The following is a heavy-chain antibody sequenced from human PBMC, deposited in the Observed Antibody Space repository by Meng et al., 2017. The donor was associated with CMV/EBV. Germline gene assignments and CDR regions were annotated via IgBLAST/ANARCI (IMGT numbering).Heavy chain of an antibody. CDR2: IYTSGST. V-gene: IGHV4-4*07. Sequence: QVQLQETGPELVKPSETLAPTCTVLGGSISSYYWSWIRQPAGKGLEWIGRIYTSGSTNYNPSLKSRVTMSVDTSKNQFSLKLSSVTAADTAVYYCARVLRWNGVIDYWGQGTLVTVSS. D-gene: IGHD4-23*01. J-gene: IGHJ4*02. CDR1: GGSISSYY. CDR3: ARVLRWNGVIDY.